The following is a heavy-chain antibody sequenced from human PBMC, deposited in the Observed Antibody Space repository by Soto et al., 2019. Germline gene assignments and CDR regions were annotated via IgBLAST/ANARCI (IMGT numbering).Heavy chain of an antibody. Sequence: QVQLQQSGPGLVKPSQTLSLTCAISGDSVSTNTATWDWIRQSPTRGLEWLGRTYYRSKWNTDYVRSLKRGXTXHXXTSSNHVALLLESLTAVDTAQYYCARLIGDSWFAGWGRGTLVTVSS. CDR1: GDSVSTNTAT. CDR2: TYYRSKWNT. D-gene: IGHD6-13*01. J-gene: IGHJ2*01. CDR3: ARLIGDSWFAG. V-gene: IGHV6-1*01.